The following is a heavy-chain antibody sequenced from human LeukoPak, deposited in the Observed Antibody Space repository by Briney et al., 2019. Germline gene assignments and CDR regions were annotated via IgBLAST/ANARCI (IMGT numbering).Heavy chain of an antibody. CDR1: GFTFSSYG. D-gene: IGHD6-19*01. Sequence: GRSLRLSCAASGFTFSSYGMHWVRQAPGKGLEWVAVISYEGSNKYYADSAKGRFTISRDNSKNTLFLQMNSLRAEDTAVYHCAKHSQWLGHLDYWGQGTLVTVSS. J-gene: IGHJ4*02. CDR2: ISYEGSNK. V-gene: IGHV3-30*18. CDR3: AKHSQWLGHLDY.